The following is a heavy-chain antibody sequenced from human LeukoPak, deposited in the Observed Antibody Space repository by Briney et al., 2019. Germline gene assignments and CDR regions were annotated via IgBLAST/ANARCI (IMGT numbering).Heavy chain of an antibody. CDR2: IYWNDDK. D-gene: IGHD5-18*01. CDR1: GFSLSTSGVG. J-gene: IGHJ4*02. CDR3: AHSLTSRFRGYSYGHYLN. Sequence: SGPTLVNPTQTLTLTCTFSGFSLSTSGVGVGWIRQPPGKALEWLALIYWNDDKRYSPSLKSRLTITKDTSKNQVVLTMTNMDPVDTATYYCAHSLTSRFRGYSYGHYLNWGQGTLVTVSS. V-gene: IGHV2-5*01.